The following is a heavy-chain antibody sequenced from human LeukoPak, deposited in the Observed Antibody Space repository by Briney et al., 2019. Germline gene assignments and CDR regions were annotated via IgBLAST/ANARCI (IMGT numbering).Heavy chain of an antibody. D-gene: IGHD1-1*01. CDR1: GFTFDDYA. Sequence: PGGSLRLSCAASGFTFDDYAMHWVRQAPGKGLEWISHIRISRGITTVNYADSVNGRFSISRDDANLLVFLQMDSLTDDDTAVYYCARDYDWAFDYWGQGSLVTVSS. V-gene: IGHV3-48*02. J-gene: IGHJ4*02. CDR2: IRISRGITTV. CDR3: ARDYDWAFDY.